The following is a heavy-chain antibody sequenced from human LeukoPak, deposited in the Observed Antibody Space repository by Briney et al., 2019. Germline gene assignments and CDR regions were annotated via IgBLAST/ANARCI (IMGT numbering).Heavy chain of an antibody. D-gene: IGHD2-2*01. CDR3: ARDKVGPFDY. CDR2: IIPILGIA. Sequence: ASVKVSCKASGGTFSSYAISWVRQAPGQGLEWMGRIIPILGIANYAQKFQGRVTITADKSTSTAYMELSSLRSEDTAVYYCARDKVGPFDYWGQGTLVTVSS. J-gene: IGHJ4*02. V-gene: IGHV1-69*04. CDR1: GGTFSSYA.